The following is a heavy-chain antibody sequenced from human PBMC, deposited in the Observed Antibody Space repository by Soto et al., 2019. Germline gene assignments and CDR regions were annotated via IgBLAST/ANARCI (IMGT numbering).Heavy chain of an antibody. V-gene: IGHV3-7*01. CDR1: GFTFSSYW. D-gene: IGHD6-19*01. CDR2: IKQDGSEK. J-gene: IGHJ4*02. CDR3: ATLAVAGTRETHY. Sequence: PGGSLRLSCAASGFTFSSYWMSWVRQAPGKGLEWVANIKQDGSEKYYVDSVKGRFTISRDNAKNSLYLQMNSLRAEDTAVYYCATLAVAGTRETHYWGQGTLVTVSS.